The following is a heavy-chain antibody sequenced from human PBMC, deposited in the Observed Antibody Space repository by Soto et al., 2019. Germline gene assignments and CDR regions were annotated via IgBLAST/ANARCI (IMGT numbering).Heavy chain of an antibody. CDR3: ARFHGYSYGYPSYY. CDR1: GFSLSSSGVG. CDR2: IYWDDDK. D-gene: IGHD5-18*01. V-gene: IGHV2-5*02. J-gene: IGHJ4*02. Sequence: QITLKESGPTLVKPTQTLTLTCTFSGFSLSSSGVGVNWIRQPPGKALEWLALIYWDDDKRYSPSLKNRITITKDTSKDPVVLTMTNMDTADTATYYGARFHGYSYGYPSYYWGQGTLVTVSS.